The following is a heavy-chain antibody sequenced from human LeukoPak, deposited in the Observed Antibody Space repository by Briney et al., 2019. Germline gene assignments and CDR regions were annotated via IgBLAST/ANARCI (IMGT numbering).Heavy chain of an antibody. V-gene: IGHV1-2*04. J-gene: IGHJ4*02. Sequence: ASVKVSCKAPGYTFTGYYMHWVRQAPGQGLEWMGWINPNSGGTNYAQKFQGWVTMTRDTSISTAYMELSRLRSDDTAVYYCARDSPPYGDSDSSGYPEYYFDYWGQGTLVTVSS. CDR2: INPNSGGT. D-gene: IGHD3-22*01. CDR1: GYTFTGYY. CDR3: ARDSPPYGDSDSSGYPEYYFDY.